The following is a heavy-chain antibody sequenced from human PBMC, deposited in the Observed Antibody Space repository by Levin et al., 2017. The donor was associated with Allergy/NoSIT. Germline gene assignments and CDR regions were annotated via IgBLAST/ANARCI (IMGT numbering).Heavy chain of an antibody. CDR3: AADHGDSSSWPPEDDYDYDGMDV. CDR2: IVVGSGNT. V-gene: IGHV1-58*01. CDR1: GFTFTSSA. Sequence: SVKVSCKASGFTFTSSAVQWVRQARGQRLEWIGWIVVGSGNTNYAQKFQERVTITRDISTSTAYMELSSLRSEDTAVYYCAADHGDSSSWPPEDDYDYDGMDVWGQGTTVTVSS. D-gene: IGHD6-13*01. J-gene: IGHJ6*02.